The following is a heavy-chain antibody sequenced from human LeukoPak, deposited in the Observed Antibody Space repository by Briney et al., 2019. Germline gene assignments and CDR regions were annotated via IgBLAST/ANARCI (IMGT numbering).Heavy chain of an antibody. CDR2: ISWNSGNI. V-gene: IGHV3-9*03. Sequence: PGGSLRLSCAASGFTFDDYAMHWVRQAPGKGLEWVSGISWNSGNIGYADSVKGRFTISRDNAKNSLYLQMNSLRAEDMALYYCAKSVDSGSYGVFDYWGQGTLVIVSS. D-gene: IGHD3-10*01. J-gene: IGHJ4*02. CDR1: GFTFDDYA. CDR3: AKSVDSGSYGVFDY.